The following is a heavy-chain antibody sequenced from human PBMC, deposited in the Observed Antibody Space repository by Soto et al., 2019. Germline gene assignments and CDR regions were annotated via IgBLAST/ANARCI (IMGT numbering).Heavy chain of an antibody. D-gene: IGHD3-22*01. V-gene: IGHV3-30*18. CDR3: EKDATDYYNTLPRAYFDS. Sequence: AGSLRLSCTVSGFPFYNYGINWVRLAPRQGLEWVAISYFYGTTKVYADYRKARFTSSRDNSKNTVFLQMNGLRAEATAVYYCEKDATDYYNTLPRAYFDSWGQGTPVTVSS. J-gene: IGHJ4*02. CDR1: GFPFYNYG. CDR2: SYFYGTTK.